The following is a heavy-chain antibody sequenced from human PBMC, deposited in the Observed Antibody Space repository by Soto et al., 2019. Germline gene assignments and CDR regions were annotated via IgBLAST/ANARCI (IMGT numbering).Heavy chain of an antibody. CDR1: GFTVSSNY. D-gene: IGHD5-12*01. CDR3: ARVGGYDYSNWFDP. Sequence: GGSLRLSCAASGFTVSSNYMSWVRQAPGKGLEWVSVIYSGGSTYYADSVKGRFTISRHNSKNTLYLQMNSLRAEDTAVYYCARVGGYDYSNWFDPWGQGTLVTVSS. J-gene: IGHJ5*02. CDR2: IYSGGST. V-gene: IGHV3-53*04.